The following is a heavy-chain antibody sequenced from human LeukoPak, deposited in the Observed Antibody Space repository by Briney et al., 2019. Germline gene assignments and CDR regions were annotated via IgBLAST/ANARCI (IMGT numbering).Heavy chain of an antibody. V-gene: IGHV1-18*01. Sequence: ASVKVSCKASGYTFTSYGISWVRQAPGQGLEWMGWISAYNANTNYAQKFQGRVTMTTDTSTSTAYMELRSLRSDDTAVYYCARMEGRNYYDSSGYYYFDYWGQGSPVTVSS. D-gene: IGHD3-22*01. CDR2: ISAYNANT. CDR1: GYTFTSYG. CDR3: ARMEGRNYYDSSGYYYFDY. J-gene: IGHJ4*02.